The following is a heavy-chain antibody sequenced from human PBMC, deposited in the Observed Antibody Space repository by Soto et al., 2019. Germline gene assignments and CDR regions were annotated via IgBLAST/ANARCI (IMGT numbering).Heavy chain of an antibody. CDR3: AKEGVYSSGWYSYYFGMDV. Sequence: EVQLLESGGGLVQPGGSLRLSCAASGFTFSSYAMSWVRQAPGKGLEWVSVISGSGGSTYYADSVMGRFTISRDNSKNTLYLQMNRQRAEETAVYYCAKEGVYSSGWYSYYFGMDVWGQGTTVTVSS. D-gene: IGHD6-19*01. V-gene: IGHV3-23*01. J-gene: IGHJ6*02. CDR2: ISGSGGST. CDR1: GFTFSSYA.